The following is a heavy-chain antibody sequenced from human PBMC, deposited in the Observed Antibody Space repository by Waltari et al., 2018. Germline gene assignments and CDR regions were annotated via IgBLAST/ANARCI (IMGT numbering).Heavy chain of an antibody. D-gene: IGHD6-19*01. Sequence: EVQLLESGGGLVQSGGSLRLSCVASGFTFSSYVMTWVRQAPGKVLGWVSTMTGGGGTTYNADSLKGRFTIARDNSENTMYLQMNSLRGEDTALYYCARNWAGIKQYYFDYWGQGSLVTVSS. CDR1: GFTFSSYV. CDR2: MTGGGGTT. J-gene: IGHJ4*02. V-gene: IGHV3-23*01. CDR3: ARNWAGIKQYYFDY.